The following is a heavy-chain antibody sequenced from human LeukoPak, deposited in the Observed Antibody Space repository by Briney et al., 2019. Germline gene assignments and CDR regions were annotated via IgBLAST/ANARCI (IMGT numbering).Heavy chain of an antibody. CDR3: AKPQSSSYYFDY. Sequence: PGGSLRLSCAASGFTFSSYAMHWVRQAPGKGLEWVAVISYDGSNKYYTDSVKGRFTISRDNSKNTLYLQMNSLRAEDTAVYYCAKPQSSSYYFDYWGQGTLVTVSS. CDR2: ISYDGSNK. D-gene: IGHD6-6*01. J-gene: IGHJ4*02. CDR1: GFTFSSYA. V-gene: IGHV3-30-3*02.